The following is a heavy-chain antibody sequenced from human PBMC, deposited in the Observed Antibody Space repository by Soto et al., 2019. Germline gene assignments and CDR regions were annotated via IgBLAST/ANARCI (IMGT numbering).Heavy chain of an antibody. D-gene: IGHD3-10*01. CDR1: GGPMSNYY. V-gene: IGHV4-59*08. Sequence: QVQLQESGPGLVKPSETLSLTCTISGGPMSNYYCSWFRQPPGQGLEWIGYMGYDGYTSYNPSLRXXVXXSLDTSKHQFSLGLRSVTAADTALYYCARQGFGPLHGLVAVSGQGTTVTVSS. CDR3: ARQGFGPLHGLVAV. CDR2: MGYDGYT. J-gene: IGHJ6*02.